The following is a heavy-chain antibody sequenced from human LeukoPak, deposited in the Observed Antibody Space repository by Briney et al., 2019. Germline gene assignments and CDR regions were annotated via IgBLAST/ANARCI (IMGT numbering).Heavy chain of an antibody. Sequence: AXXGFXXXDYTMHWVRQAPGKGLEWVSLISWDGGSTYYADSVKGRFTISRDNSKNSLYLQMNSLRTEDTALYYCAKDRFRYCSGGSCYPFDYWGQGTLVTVSS. CDR1: GFXXXDYT. D-gene: IGHD2-15*01. J-gene: IGHJ4*02. CDR3: AKDRFRYCSGGSCYPFDY. V-gene: IGHV3-43*01. CDR2: ISWDGGST.